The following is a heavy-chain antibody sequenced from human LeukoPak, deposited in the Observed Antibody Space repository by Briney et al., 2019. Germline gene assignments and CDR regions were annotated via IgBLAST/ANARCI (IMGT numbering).Heavy chain of an antibody. CDR2: INSDGSWT. J-gene: IGHJ4*02. Sequence: GGSLRLSCAASGNYWMHWVRQVPGKGLVWVSHINSDGSWTSYADSVKGRFTISKDNAKNTVYLQMNSPRAEDTAVYYCVSFYETYWGRGTLVTVSS. V-gene: IGHV3-74*01. CDR3: VSFYETY. D-gene: IGHD2/OR15-2a*01. CDR1: GNYW.